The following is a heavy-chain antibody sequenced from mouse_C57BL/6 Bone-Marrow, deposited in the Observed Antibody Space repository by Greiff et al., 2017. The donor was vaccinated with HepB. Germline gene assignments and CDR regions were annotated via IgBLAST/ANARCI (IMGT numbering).Heavy chain of an antibody. J-gene: IGHJ2*01. D-gene: IGHD4-1*01. CDR3: TELTGLYYFDY. CDR2: IRLKSDNYAT. V-gene: IGHV6-3*01. Sequence: EVKVVESGGGLVQPGGSMKLSCVASGFTFSNYWMNWVRQSPEKGLEWVAQIRLKSDNYATHYAESVKGRFTISRDDSKSSVYLQMNNLRAEDTGIYYCTELTGLYYFDYWGQGTTLTVSS. CDR1: GFTFSNYW.